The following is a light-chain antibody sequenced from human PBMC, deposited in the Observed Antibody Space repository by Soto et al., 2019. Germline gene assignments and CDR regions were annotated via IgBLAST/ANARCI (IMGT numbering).Light chain of an antibody. CDR3: QQSYITLYS. CDR2: GAF. CDR1: QILNNR. V-gene: IGKV1-39*01. Sequence: DIQMTQSPSTLSASVGDRVTITCRASQILNNRLSWYQQKPGKAPNLLISGAFNLQSGVPSRFSGNWIWTDFTLTISSLQPEDSATYYCQQSYITLYSFGQGTRLEIK. J-gene: IGKJ2*01.